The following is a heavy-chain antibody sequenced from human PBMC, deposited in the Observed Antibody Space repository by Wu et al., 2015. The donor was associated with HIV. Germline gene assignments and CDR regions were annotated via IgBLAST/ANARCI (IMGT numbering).Heavy chain of an antibody. CDR1: GYTFTGYY. CDR2: IIPIFGTA. V-gene: IGHV1-69*18. J-gene: IGHJ3*02. Sequence: QVQMVQSGAEVKEPGASVKVSCKASGYTFTGYYMHWVRQAPGQGLEWMGRIIPIFGTANYAQKFQGRVTITADESTSTAYMELSSLRSEDTAVYYCAREMPEEMATPQEYAFDIWGQGTMVTVSS. CDR3: AREMPEEMATPQEYAFDI. D-gene: IGHD5-24*01.